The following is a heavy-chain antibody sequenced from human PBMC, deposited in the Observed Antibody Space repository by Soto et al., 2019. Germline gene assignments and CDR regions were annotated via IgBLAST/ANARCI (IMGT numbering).Heavy chain of an antibody. Sequence: GGSLRLSCAASGFTFRNYNMNWVRQVPGKGLEWVAHISIGGRSINYADSVKGRFTISRDDAENSLNLHMKSLGAEDTAHYYCVRALGYAFDIWGQGTMVTVSS. D-gene: IGHD7-27*01. V-gene: IGHV3-21*05. J-gene: IGHJ3*02. CDR2: ISIGGRSI. CDR3: VRALGYAFDI. CDR1: GFTFRNYN.